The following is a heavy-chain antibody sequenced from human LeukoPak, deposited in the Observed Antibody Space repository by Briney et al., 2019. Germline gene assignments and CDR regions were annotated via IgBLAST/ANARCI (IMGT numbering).Heavy chain of an antibody. J-gene: IGHJ4*02. CDR1: GGSISSGGYS. CDR3: AREGDGYNQTDY. V-gene: IGHV4-30-2*01. Sequence: SETLSLTCAVSGGSISSGGYSWSWIRQPPGKGLEWIAYIYHSGSTYYNPSLKSRVTISVDRSKNQFSLKLSSVTAADTAVYYCAREGDGYNQTDYWGQGTLVTVSS. D-gene: IGHD5-24*01. CDR2: IYHSGST.